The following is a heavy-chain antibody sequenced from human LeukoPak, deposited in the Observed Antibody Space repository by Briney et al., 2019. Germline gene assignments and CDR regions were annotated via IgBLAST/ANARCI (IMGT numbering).Heavy chain of an antibody. Sequence: ASVKVSCKASGYTFTGYYMHWVRQAPGQGLEWMGWFNPNSGGTNYAQKFQGRVTMTRDTSISTAYLWLSRLSSDATAVYYCARDSGYGCDYWGQGTLVTVSS. CDR1: GYTFTGYY. V-gene: IGHV1-2*02. J-gene: IGHJ4*02. CDR3: ARDSGYGCDY. CDR2: FNPNSGGT. D-gene: IGHD5-12*01.